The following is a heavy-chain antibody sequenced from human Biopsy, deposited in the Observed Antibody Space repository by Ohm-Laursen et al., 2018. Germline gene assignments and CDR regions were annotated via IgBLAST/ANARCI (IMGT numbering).Heavy chain of an antibody. CDR1: DGSINSYY. J-gene: IGHJ2*01. CDR2: IYYSGST. V-gene: IGHV4-59*01. D-gene: IGHD3-22*01. Sequence: GTLSLTCTVSDGSINSYYWNWIRQPPGKRLEWIGNIYYSGSTNFNPSLKSRVTISVDTSKNQFSLKLSSVTPADTAIYYCARDRGYYSDRTVPGYFDLWGRGTLVTVSS. CDR3: ARDRGYYSDRTVPGYFDL.